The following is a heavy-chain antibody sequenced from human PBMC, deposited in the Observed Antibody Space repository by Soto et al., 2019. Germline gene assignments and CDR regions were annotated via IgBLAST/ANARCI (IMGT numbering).Heavy chain of an antibody. CDR1: GFSFSSYG. Sequence: QVQMVQSGAEVKKPGASVRVSCKASGFSFSSYGISWLRQAAGQGLEWMGWISVDNGNRKYAQKIQGSVTMATDTSTMTACTALRSLRSDDTAGYYCARGYWENTFAYRGQGTRVIVS. CDR2: ISVDNGNR. CDR3: ARGYWENTFAY. D-gene: IGHD1-26*01. J-gene: IGHJ4*02. V-gene: IGHV1-18*04.